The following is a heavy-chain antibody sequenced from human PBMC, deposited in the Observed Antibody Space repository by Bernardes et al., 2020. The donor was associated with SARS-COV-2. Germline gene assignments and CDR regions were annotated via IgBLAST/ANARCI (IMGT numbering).Heavy chain of an antibody. V-gene: IGHV3-23*01. D-gene: IGHD3-16*02. J-gene: IGHJ3*02. CDR1: GFTFSSYA. CDR2: ISGSGGST. CDR3: IWTFGGVIARPRDAFDI. Sequence: GGSLRLSCAASGFTFSSYAMSWVRQAPGKGLEWVSAISGSGGSTYYADSVKGRFTISRDNSKNTLYLQMNSLRAEDTAVYYCIWTFGGVIARPRDAFDIWGQGTMVTVSS.